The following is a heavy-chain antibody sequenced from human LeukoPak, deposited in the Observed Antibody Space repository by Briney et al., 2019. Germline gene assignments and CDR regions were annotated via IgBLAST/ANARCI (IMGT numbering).Heavy chain of an antibody. V-gene: IGHV3-30-3*01. D-gene: IGHD3-10*01. CDR1: GFTFSSYA. Sequence: GRSLRLSCAASGFTFSSYAMHWVRQAPGKGLEWVAAISYDGSNKYYADSVKGRFTISRDNAKNSLYLQMNSLRAEDTAVYYCARGLWFGELSPFDYWGQGTLVTVSS. CDR2: ISYDGSNK. CDR3: ARGLWFGELSPFDY. J-gene: IGHJ4*02.